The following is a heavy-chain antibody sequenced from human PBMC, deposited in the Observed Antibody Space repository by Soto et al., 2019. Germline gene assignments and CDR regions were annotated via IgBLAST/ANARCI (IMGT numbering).Heavy chain of an antibody. D-gene: IGHD3-22*01. CDR1: GFTFDDYT. CDR2: ISWDGGST. CDR3: AKEGYDSSGYLDY. J-gene: IGHJ4*02. V-gene: IGHV3-43*01. Sequence: EVQLVESGGVVVQPGGSLRLSCAASGFTFDDYTMHWVRQAPGKVLEWVSLISWDGGSTYYADSVKGRFTISRDNSKNSLYLQMNSLRTEDTALYYCAKEGYDSSGYLDYWGQGTLVTVSS.